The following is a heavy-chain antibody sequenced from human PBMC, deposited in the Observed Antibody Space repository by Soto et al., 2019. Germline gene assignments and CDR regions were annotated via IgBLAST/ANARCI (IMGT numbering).Heavy chain of an antibody. CDR3: EMDGVRGAGAYSSGRDDADEI. D-gene: IGHD6-19*01. V-gene: IGHV6-1*01. CDR1: GDSVSSNSAA. Sequence: SQTLSLTCAISGDSVSSNSAAWNWIRQSPSRGLEWLGRTYYRSKWYNDYAVSVKSRITINPDTSKNQFSLQLNSVTPEDTALYYCEMDGVRGAGAYSSGRDDADEIWGRGTRVTVSA. CDR2: TYYRSKWYN. J-gene: IGHJ4*03.